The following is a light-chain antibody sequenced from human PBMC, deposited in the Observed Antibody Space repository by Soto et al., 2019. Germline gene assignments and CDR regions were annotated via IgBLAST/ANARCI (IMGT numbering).Light chain of an antibody. Sequence: TPSPVPPSLHPGERATPSLRASQSVSSNLAWYQQKPGQAPRILIFGASGRATGIPDRFSGSGSGTDFTLTISRLEPEDSAVYFCQQYGSSPLTFGGGTKVDIK. CDR1: QSVSSN. V-gene: IGKV3-20*01. J-gene: IGKJ4*01. CDR3: QQYGSSPLT. CDR2: GAS.